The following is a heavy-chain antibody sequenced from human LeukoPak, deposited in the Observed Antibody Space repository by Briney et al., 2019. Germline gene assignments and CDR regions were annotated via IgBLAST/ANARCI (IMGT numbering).Heavy chain of an antibody. CDR1: GFTFSDYN. CDR3: ARSIGLTGGGVDV. V-gene: IGHV3-11*01. J-gene: IGHJ6*02. D-gene: IGHD3-9*01. CDR2: ITNGGSTI. Sequence: GGSLRLSCAASGFTFSDYNMNWVRQAPGKGLEWVSYITNGGSTIHHADSVKGRFTISRDNAKKTLYLQMDSLRAEDTAVYYCARSIGLTGGGVDVWGQGTTVTV.